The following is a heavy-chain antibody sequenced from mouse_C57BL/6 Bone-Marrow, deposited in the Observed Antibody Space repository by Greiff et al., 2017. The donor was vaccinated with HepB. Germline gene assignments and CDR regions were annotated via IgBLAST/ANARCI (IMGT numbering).Heavy chain of an antibody. CDR3: ARGHYYGSSYVYYFDY. J-gene: IGHJ2*01. CDR1: GYSITSGYD. CDR2: ISYSGST. D-gene: IGHD1-1*01. Sequence: ESGPGMVKPSQSLSLTCTVTGYSITSGYDWHWIRHFPGNKLEWMGYISYSGSTNYNPSLKSRISITHDTSKNHFFLKLNSVTTEDTATYYCARGHYYGSSYVYYFDYWGQGTTLTVSS. V-gene: IGHV3-1*01.